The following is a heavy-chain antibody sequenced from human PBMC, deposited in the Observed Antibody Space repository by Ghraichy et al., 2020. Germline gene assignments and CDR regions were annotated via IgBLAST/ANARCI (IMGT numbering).Heavy chain of an antibody. CDR3: ARQLTSTRGLEYCSGSSCYRAFNL. Sequence: SETLSLTCTVSGGSIGSSSYYWGWIRQPPGKGLEWIGSMYYSGNNQNNPSLKSRVTMSVDTSKNHFSLKLNSVTAADTAVYYCARQLTSTRGLEYCSGSSCYRAFNLWGQGAMVTVSS. V-gene: IGHV4-39*01. CDR2: MYYSGNN. CDR1: GGSIGSSSYY. D-gene: IGHD2-15*01. J-gene: IGHJ3*01.